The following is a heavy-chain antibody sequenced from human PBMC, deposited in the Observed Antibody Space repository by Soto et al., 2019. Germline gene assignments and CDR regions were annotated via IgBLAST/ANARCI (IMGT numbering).Heavy chain of an antibody. CDR3: AREPEDGVPGDF. Sequence: QVQLVQSGAEVKEPGASVKVSCKASGYTFTSHTIHWARQAPGQGLEWMGWIIVYHGRPRIAPQFQGRVTLTTDTSATTAYMALNSLTSEDTAVYFCAREPEDGVPGDFWGQGTLVVVSS. CDR1: GYTFTSHT. CDR2: IIVYHGRP. V-gene: IGHV1-3*01. J-gene: IGHJ4*02. D-gene: IGHD2-8*01.